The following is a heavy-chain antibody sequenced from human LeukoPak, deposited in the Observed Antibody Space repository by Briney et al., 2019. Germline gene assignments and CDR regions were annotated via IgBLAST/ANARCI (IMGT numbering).Heavy chain of an antibody. Sequence: SETLSLTCTVSGGSISSGSYYWSWIRQPAGKGLEWIGRIYTSGSTNYNPSLKSRVTISVDTSKNQFSLKLSSVTAADTAVYYCARQPRDYYDSSGYYEYWGQGTLVTVSS. D-gene: IGHD3-22*01. J-gene: IGHJ4*02. V-gene: IGHV4-61*02. CDR3: ARQPRDYYDSSGYYEY. CDR1: GGSISSGSYY. CDR2: IYTSGST.